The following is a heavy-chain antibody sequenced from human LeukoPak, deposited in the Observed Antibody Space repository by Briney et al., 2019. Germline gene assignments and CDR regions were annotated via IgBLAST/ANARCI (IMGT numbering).Heavy chain of an antibody. CDR3: AKDMGRSSGYGMDV. CDR2: ISWNSGSI. D-gene: IGHD6-25*01. V-gene: IGHV3-9*01. CDR1: GFTFDDYA. J-gene: IGHJ6*02. Sequence: PGGSLRLSCAASGFTFDDYAMHWVRQAPGKGLEWVSGISWNSGSIGYADSVKGRFTISRDNAKNSLYLQMNSLRAEDTALYYCAKDMGRSSGYGMDVWGQGTTVTVSS.